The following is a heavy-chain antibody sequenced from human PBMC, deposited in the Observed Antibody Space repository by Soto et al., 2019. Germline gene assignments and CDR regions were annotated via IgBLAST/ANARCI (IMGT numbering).Heavy chain of an antibody. CDR3: VKGSFDSSGYSTRPPFDY. J-gene: IGHJ4*02. CDR2: ISSNGGGT. CDR1: GFIFRSYA. Sequence: GGSLRLSCSASGFIFRSYAMHWVRQASGKGLEYVSAISSNGGGTYYADSVKGRFTISRDNSKNTLYLQMSSLRAEDTAVYYCVKGSFDSSGYSTRPPFDYWGQGTLVTVPQ. V-gene: IGHV3-64D*06. D-gene: IGHD3-22*01.